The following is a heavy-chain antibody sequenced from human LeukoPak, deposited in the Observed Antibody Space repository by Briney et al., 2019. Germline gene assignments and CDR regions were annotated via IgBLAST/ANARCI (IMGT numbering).Heavy chain of an antibody. CDR2: IHTDGSI. Sequence: PGGSLKLSCAASGFDVSINYMNWIRQSPEKGLEWVSIIHTDGSIYYADSVKGRFTVSRDNSNNTVSLQMDSLRVDDTGVYYCARGFLQLTPYYFDFWGQGTLVTVSS. CDR1: GFDVSINY. D-gene: IGHD5-18*01. V-gene: IGHV3-66*01. CDR3: ARGFLQLTPYYFDF. J-gene: IGHJ4*02.